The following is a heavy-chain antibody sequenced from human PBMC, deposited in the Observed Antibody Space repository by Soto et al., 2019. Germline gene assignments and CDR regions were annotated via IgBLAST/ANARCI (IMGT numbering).Heavy chain of an antibody. CDR2: INHSGST. CDR3: AEGSSSSDY. J-gene: IGHJ4*02. Sequence: SETLSLPCAVYGGSFSGYYWSWIRQPPGKGLEWIGEINHSGSTNYNPSLKSRVTISVDTSKNQFSLKLSSVTAADTAVYYCAEGSSSSDYWGQGTLVTVSS. V-gene: IGHV4-34*01. D-gene: IGHD6-6*01. CDR1: GGSFSGYY.